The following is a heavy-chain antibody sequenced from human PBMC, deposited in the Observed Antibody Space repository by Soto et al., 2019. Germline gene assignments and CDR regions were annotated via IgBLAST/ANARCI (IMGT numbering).Heavy chain of an antibody. CDR3: AREASEQLGPIDY. D-gene: IGHD6-6*01. V-gene: IGHV4-59*01. CDR1: GSSIDYFY. J-gene: IGHJ4*02. CDR2: VYYSGST. Sequence: SETLSLTCSVSGSSIDYFYWIWLRQPPGKGLEWIGFVYYSGSTSYNPSLKSRVTMSVDRTKNQFSLNLSSMTAADTAMYYCAREASEQLGPIDYWGQGTLVTVYS.